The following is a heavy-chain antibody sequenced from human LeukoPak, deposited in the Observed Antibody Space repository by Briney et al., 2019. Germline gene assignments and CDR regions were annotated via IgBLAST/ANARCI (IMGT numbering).Heavy chain of an antibody. CDR3: ARGHYDYVWGSYRYDGIDYYMDV. D-gene: IGHD3-16*02. V-gene: IGHV1-2*02. CDR2: INPNSGGT. J-gene: IGHJ6*03. Sequence: ASVKVSCKASGYTFTGYYMHWVRQAPGQGLEWMGWINPNSGGTNYAQKFQGRVTMTREASISTAYMELSRLRSDDTAVYYCARGHYDYVWGSYRYDGIDYYMDVWGKGTTVTISS. CDR1: GYTFTGYY.